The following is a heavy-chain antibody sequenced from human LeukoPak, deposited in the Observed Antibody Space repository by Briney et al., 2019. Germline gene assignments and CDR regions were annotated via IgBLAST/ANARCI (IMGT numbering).Heavy chain of an antibody. CDR3: VGGSSSWYWFDY. J-gene: IGHJ4*02. CDR2: IYYSGST. V-gene: IGHV4-31*03. CDR1: GGSISSGGYY. D-gene: IGHD6-13*01. Sequence: SETLSLTCTVSGGSISSGGYYWSWIRQHPGKGLEWTGYIYYSGSTYYNPSLKSRVTISVDTSKNQFSLKLSSVTAADTAVYYCVGGSSSWYWFDYWGQGTLVTVSS.